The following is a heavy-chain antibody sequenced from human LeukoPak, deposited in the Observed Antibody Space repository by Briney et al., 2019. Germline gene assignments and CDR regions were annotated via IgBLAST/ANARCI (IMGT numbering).Heavy chain of an antibody. CDR3: ARGPFGVAVHYYYYMDV. D-gene: IGHD3-3*01. J-gene: IGHJ6*03. CDR2: ISGGST. V-gene: IGHV3-38-3*01. CDR1: GFTVSSNE. Sequence: GALRLSCAASGFTVSSNEMSWVRQAPGKGLEWVSSISGGSTYYADSRKGRFTISRDNSKNTLHLQMNSLRAEDTAVYYCARGPFGVAVHYYYYMDVWGKGTTVTVSS.